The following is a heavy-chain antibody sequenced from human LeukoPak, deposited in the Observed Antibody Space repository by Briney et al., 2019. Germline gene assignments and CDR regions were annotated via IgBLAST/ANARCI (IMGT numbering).Heavy chain of an antibody. CDR2: FDPEDGET. V-gene: IGHV1-24*01. D-gene: IGHD3-22*01. Sequence: ASVKVSCKVSGYTLTELSMHWVRQAPGKGLEWMGGFDPEDGETIYAQKFQGRVTVTEDTSTDTAYMELSSLRSEDTAVYYCATVSFDYYDSSGLWFDPWGQGTLVTVSS. J-gene: IGHJ5*02. CDR1: GYTLTELS. CDR3: ATVSFDYYDSSGLWFDP.